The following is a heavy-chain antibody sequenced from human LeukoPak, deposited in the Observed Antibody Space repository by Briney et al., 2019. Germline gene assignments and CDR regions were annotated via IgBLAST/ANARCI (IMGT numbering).Heavy chain of an antibody. CDR3: ARDQDYFRSTSCYKY. Sequence: GGSLRLSCAASGFTFSSYWMSWVRQAPGKGPEWVANIKQDGSEKYYVDSVKGRFTISRDNAKNSLYLQMNSLRAEDTAVYYCARDQDYFRSTSCYKYWGQGTLVTVSS. J-gene: IGHJ4*02. CDR2: IKQDGSEK. V-gene: IGHV3-7*01. D-gene: IGHD2-2*02. CDR1: GFTFSSYW.